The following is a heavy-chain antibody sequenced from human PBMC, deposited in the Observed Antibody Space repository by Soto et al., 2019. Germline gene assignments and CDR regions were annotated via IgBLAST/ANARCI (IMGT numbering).Heavy chain of an antibody. J-gene: IGHJ4*02. CDR1: GYTFTSYD. V-gene: IGHV1-8*01. CDR2: MNPNSGNT. CDR3: ARERCYGLDY. D-gene: IGHD4-17*01. Sequence: QVQLVQSGAEVKKPGASVKVSCKASGYTFTSYDINWVRQATGQGLEWMGWMNPNSGNTGYAPKFKGRVTMTRNTTISTDYVELSSLRSEDPAVYYCARERCYGLDYWGQGTLVTVSS.